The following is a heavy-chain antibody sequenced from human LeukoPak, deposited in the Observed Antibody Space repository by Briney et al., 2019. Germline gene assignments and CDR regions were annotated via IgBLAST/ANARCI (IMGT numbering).Heavy chain of an antibody. CDR3: ASGFGELLSS. CDR1: GFTFSSYA. CDR2: IPYDGSNK. V-gene: IGHV3-30*04. J-gene: IGHJ4*02. D-gene: IGHD3-10*01. Sequence: GGSLRLSCAASGFTFSSYAMHWVRQAPGKGLEWVAVIPYDGSNKYYADSVKGRFTISRDNSKNTLYLQMNSLRAEDTAVYYCASGFGELLSSWGQGTLVTVSS.